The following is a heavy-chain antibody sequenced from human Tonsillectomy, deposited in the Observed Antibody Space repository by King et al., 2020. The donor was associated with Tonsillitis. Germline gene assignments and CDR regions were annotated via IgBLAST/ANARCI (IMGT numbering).Heavy chain of an antibody. CDR2: ISYDGSNK. Sequence: VQLVESGGGVVQPGRSLRLSCAASGFTFGSYAMHWVRQAPGKGLEWVAVISYDGSNKYYADSVKGRFTISRDNSKNTLYLQMNSLRAEDTAVYYCARDPPNPSYYFDYWGQGTLGTVSS. D-gene: IGHD1-14*01. CDR1: GFTFGSYA. J-gene: IGHJ4*02. V-gene: IGHV3-30*01. CDR3: ARDPPNPSYYFDY.